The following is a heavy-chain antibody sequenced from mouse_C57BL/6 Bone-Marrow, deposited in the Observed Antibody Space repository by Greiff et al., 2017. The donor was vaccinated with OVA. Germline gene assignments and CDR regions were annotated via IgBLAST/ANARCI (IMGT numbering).Heavy chain of an antibody. CDR2: ISNGGGST. Sequence: EVHLVESGGGLVQPGGSLKLSCAASGFTFSDYYMYWVRQTPEKRLEWVAYISNGGGSTYYPDTVKGRFTISRDNAKNTLYLQMSRLKSEDTAMYYCARHYSSLGFAYWGQGTLVTVSA. D-gene: IGHD2-5*01. J-gene: IGHJ3*01. CDR1: GFTFSDYY. V-gene: IGHV5-12*01. CDR3: ARHYSSLGFAY.